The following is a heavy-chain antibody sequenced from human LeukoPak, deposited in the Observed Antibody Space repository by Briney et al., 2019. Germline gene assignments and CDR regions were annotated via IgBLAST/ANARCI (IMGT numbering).Heavy chain of an antibody. Sequence: SETLSLTCTVSGGSISSHYWSWVRQTPGKGLEWIGHIYHSGNTKYNSALKGRVTISDDASKNQFSLRLSSVTAADTAVYFCVRGYDFWSGVMSDAFDIWGRGTKVTVSS. CDR2: IYHSGNT. CDR1: GGSISSHY. CDR3: VRGYDFWSGVMSDAFDI. V-gene: IGHV4-59*11. J-gene: IGHJ3*02. D-gene: IGHD3-3*01.